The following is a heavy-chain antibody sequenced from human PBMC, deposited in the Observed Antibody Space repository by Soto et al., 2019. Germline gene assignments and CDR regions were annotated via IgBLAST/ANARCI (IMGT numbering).Heavy chain of an antibody. CDR1: GFTFSSSW. V-gene: IGHV3-7*01. D-gene: IGHD5-18*01. CDR2: IKEDGSEK. J-gene: IGHJ4*02. Sequence: LRLSCAASGFTFSSSWMNWVRQAPGKGLEWVAGIKEDGSEKYYVDIVKGRFTISRDNVENSLYLQMNSLRGEDSAVYFCARDRGYSSYDYWGLGTLVTVSS. CDR3: ARDRGYSSYDY.